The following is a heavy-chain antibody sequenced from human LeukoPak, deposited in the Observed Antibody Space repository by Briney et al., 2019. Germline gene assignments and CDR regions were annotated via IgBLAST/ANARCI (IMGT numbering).Heavy chain of an antibody. CDR1: GYNLMNYW. CDR2: IHLSDFEI. J-gene: IGHJ5*02. V-gene: IGHV5-51*01. CDR3: ASGRHGDSWYDP. D-gene: IGHD4-17*01. Sequence: GESLKISCKGSGYNLMNYWIGWARQMPGKGLEWMAFIHLSDFEIRYRPSFQGQVTISADKSISTAHLQWSSLKASDTAMYYCASGRHGDSWYDPWGQGTLVIVSS.